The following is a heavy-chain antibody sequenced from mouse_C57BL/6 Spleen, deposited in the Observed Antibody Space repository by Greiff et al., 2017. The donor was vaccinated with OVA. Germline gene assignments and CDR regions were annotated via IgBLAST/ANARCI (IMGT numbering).Heavy chain of an antibody. D-gene: IGHD4-1*01. V-gene: IGHV1-82*01. CDR1: GYAFSSSW. J-gene: IGHJ2*01. Sequence: QVQLQQSGPELVKPGASVKISCKASGYAFSSSWMNWVKQRPGKGLEWIGRIYPGDGDTNYNGKFKGKATMTADKSSSTAYMQLSSLTSEDSAVYFCARNWAYYFGYWGQGTTLTVSS. CDR2: IYPGDGDT. CDR3: ARNWAYYFGY.